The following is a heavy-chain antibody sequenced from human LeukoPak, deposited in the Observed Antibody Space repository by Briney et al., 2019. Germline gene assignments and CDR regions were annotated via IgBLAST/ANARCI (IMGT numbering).Heavy chain of an antibody. CDR1: GITLSNYA. V-gene: IGHV3-23*01. CDR2: ISGSGGST. Sequence: GGSLRLSCAVSGITLSNYAMSWVRQAPGKGLEWVSAISGSGGSTYYADSVKGRFTISRDNSKNTLYLQMNSLRAEDAAVYYCAKDGEARQKWELPSGSGLDYWGQGTLVTVSS. CDR3: AKDGEARQKWELPSGSGLDY. D-gene: IGHD1-26*01. J-gene: IGHJ4*02.